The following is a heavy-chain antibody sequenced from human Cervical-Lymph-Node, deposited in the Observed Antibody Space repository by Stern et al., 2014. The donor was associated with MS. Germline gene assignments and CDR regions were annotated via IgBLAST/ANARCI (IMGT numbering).Heavy chain of an antibody. CDR1: GGSISSGSYY. CDR3: ARDCRLRYFDNYGMDV. Sequence: QVQLQESGPGLVKPSQTLSLTCTVSGGSISSGSYYWSWIRQPAGKGLEXIGRIYTSGGTNYNPSLKRRVTISVDTSNTHFPLKLSSVTAADTAVYYCARDCRLRYFDNYGMDVWGQGTTVTVSS. J-gene: IGHJ6*02. CDR2: IYTSGGT. D-gene: IGHD3-9*01. V-gene: IGHV4-61*02.